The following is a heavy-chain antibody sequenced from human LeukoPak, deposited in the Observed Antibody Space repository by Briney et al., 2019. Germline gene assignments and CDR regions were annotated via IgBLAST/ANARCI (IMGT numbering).Heavy chain of an antibody. CDR2: ISYDGSNK. Sequence: GGSLRLSCAASGFTFSSYGMHWVRQAPGKGLEWVAVISYDGSNKYYADSVKGRFTISRDNSKNTLYLQMDSLRAEDTAVYYCASLDGEIAAAPSYWGQGTLVTVSS. J-gene: IGHJ4*02. V-gene: IGHV3-30*03. CDR3: ASLDGEIAAAPSY. D-gene: IGHD6-13*01. CDR1: GFTFSSYG.